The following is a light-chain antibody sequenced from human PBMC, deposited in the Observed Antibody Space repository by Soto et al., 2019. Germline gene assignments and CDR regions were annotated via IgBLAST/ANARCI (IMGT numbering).Light chain of an antibody. CDR3: SSYTTSNTRQIV. J-gene: IGLJ1*01. CDR2: DVS. CDR1: SSDVGGYNY. Sequence: QSALTQPASVSGSPGQSITISYTGTSSDVGGYNYVSWYQQHPGKAPEFMIYDVSNRPSGVSNRFSGSKSGNTASLTISGLQAEDEADYYCSSYTTSNTRQIVFGTGTKLTVL. V-gene: IGLV2-14*01.